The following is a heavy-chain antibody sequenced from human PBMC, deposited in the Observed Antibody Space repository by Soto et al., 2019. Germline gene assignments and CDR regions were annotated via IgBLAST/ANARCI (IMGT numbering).Heavy chain of an antibody. CDR2: ISAYNGNT. Sequence: GGSVKVYFKASGYPFTSYGIRLVRQAPGQGLEWMGWISAYNGNTNYAQKLQGRVTMTTDTSTSTAYMELRSLRSDDTAVYYCARDVVVVTRNWFDPWGQGTLVTVSS. D-gene: IGHD2-21*02. V-gene: IGHV1-18*04. J-gene: IGHJ5*02. CDR3: ARDVVVVTRNWFDP. CDR1: GYPFTSYG.